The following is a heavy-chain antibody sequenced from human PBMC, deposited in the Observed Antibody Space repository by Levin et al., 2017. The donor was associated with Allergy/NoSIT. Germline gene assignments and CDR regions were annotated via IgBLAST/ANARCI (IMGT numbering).Heavy chain of an antibody. V-gene: IGHV3-30*18. Sequence: GESLKISCAASGFNFGSYGMHWVRQAPGKGLEWVAVITYDGSNKYSADSVRGRFSISRDNSENTLYLQMDSLRVEDTAVYYCAKVRGAYTGSMYMYYYYAMDVWGQGPTVTVSS. CDR1: GFNFGSYG. J-gene: IGHJ6*02. CDR3: AKVRGAYTGSMYMYYYYAMDV. CDR2: ITYDGSNK. D-gene: IGHD3-16*01.